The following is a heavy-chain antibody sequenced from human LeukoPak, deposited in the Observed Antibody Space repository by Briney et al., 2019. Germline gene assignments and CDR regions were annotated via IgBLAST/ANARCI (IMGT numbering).Heavy chain of an antibody. Sequence: SETLSLTCNVSGYSMRSYYWSWFRQPPGKGLEWIAYFSHSGTTNYNPSLKSRVIISVDTSNHQFSLTLRSVTAADTAVYYCARHLDYDSGGYFYPYFDDWGQGTLVTVSS. CDR1: GYSMRSYY. V-gene: IGHV4-59*08. D-gene: IGHD3-22*01. CDR3: ARHLDYDSGGYFYPYFDD. J-gene: IGHJ4*02. CDR2: FSHSGTT.